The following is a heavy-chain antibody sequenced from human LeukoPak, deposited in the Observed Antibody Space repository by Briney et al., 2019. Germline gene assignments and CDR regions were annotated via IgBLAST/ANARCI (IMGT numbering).Heavy chain of an antibody. J-gene: IGHJ5*02. CDR1: GYTFTNYY. CDR3: ARLGATGSYNWFDP. CDR2: INPSGGTT. D-gene: IGHD3-10*01. Sequence: ASVKVSCKASGYTFTNYYMHWVRQAPGQGLEWMGIINPSGGTTTYAQNFQGRVTMTRDTSTTTVYMELSSLRYEDTAVYYCARLGATGSYNWFDPWGQGTLVTVSS. V-gene: IGHV1-46*01.